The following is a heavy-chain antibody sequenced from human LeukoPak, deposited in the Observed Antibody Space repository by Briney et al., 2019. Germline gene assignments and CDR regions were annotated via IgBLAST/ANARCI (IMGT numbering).Heavy chain of an antibody. V-gene: IGHV3-30*02. J-gene: IGHJ6*03. CDR1: GFTFSSYG. D-gene: IGHD1-14*01. CDR2: IRYDGSNK. CDR3: AKDVGHHFDYYYMDV. Sequence: GGSLRLSCAASGFTFSSYGMHWVRQAPGKGLEWVAFIRYDGSNKYYADSVKGRFTISRDNSKNTLYLQMNSLRAEDTAVYYCAKDVGHHFDYYYMDVWGKGTTVTISS.